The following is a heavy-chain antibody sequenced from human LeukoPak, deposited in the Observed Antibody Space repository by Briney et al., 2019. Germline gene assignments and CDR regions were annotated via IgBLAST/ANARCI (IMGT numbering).Heavy chain of an antibody. D-gene: IGHD3-3*01. CDR2: INSDGSST. V-gene: IGHV3-74*01. CDR3: AREGGYDFGSGLGASYYYYGMDV. Sequence: GGSLTLSCAASAFTFSSYWMHWVRQAPGHGLVWVSRINSDGSSTSYADSVKGRFTISRDNAQNTLYLQMNSLRAEDTAVYYCAREGGYDFGSGLGASYYYYGMDVWGQGTTVTVSS. CDR1: AFTFSSYW. J-gene: IGHJ6*02.